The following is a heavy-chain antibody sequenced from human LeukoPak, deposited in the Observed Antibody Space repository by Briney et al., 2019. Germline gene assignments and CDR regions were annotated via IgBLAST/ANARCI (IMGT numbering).Heavy chain of an antibody. D-gene: IGHD3-10*01. CDR2: ISGSGGGT. J-gene: IGHJ5*02. CDR1: GFTFSSYA. Sequence: GGSLRLSCAASGFTFSSYAMSWVRQAPGKGLEWVSAISGSGGGTYYADSVKGRFTISRDNSKNTLYLQMNSLRAEDTAVYYCAKDPRGTIPTNWFDPWGQGTLVTVSS. V-gene: IGHV3-23*01. CDR3: AKDPRGTIPTNWFDP.